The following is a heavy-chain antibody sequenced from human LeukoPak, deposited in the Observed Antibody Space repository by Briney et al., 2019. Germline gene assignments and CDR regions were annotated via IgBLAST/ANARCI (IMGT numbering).Heavy chain of an antibody. CDR2: IRYDGSNK. D-gene: IGHD5-12*01. Sequence: GGSLRLSCAASGFTFSSYGMYWVRQAPGKGLEWVAFIRYDGSNKYYADSVKGRFTVSRDNSKNTLYLQMKSLRAEDTAVYYCARDYSGYDYYYYMDVWGKGTTVTVSS. CDR1: GFTFSSYG. CDR3: ARDYSGYDYYYYMDV. V-gene: IGHV3-30*02. J-gene: IGHJ6*03.